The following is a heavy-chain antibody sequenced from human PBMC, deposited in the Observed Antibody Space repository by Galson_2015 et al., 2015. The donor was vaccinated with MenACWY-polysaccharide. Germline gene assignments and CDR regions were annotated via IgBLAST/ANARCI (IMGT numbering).Heavy chain of an antibody. D-gene: IGHD2/OR15-2a*01. CDR1: GFTFSSYA. J-gene: IGHJ6*02. Sequence: SLRLSCAASGFTFSSYAMTWVRQAPGKGLEWVSSITDGAYSTYYADSVKGRFTISRDNSKNTLYLQMNSLRAEDTAVYYCAKNSPRSYTFDYYGMDGWGQATTVTVSS. CDR2: ITDGAYST. V-gene: IGHV3-23*01. CDR3: AKNSPRSYTFDYYGMDG.